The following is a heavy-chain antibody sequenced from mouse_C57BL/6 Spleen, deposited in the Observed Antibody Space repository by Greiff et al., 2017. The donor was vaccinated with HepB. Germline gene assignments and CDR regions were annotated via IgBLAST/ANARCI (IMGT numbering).Heavy chain of an antibody. CDR2: FYPGSGSI. D-gene: IGHD1-1*01. V-gene: IGHV1-62-2*01. J-gene: IGHJ4*01. Sequence: QVQLQQSGAELVKPGASVKLSCKASGYTFTEYTIHWVKQRSGQGLEWIGWFYPGSGSIKYNEKFKDKATLTADKSSSTVYMELSRLTSEDSAVYFGARNEDYCSSSPDAMDYWGKGTSVTVSS. CDR3: ARNEDYCSSSPDAMDY. CDR1: GYTFTEYT.